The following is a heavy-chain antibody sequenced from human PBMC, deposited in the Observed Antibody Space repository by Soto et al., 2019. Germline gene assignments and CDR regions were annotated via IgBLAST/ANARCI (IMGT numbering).Heavy chain of an antibody. D-gene: IGHD3-10*01. J-gene: IGHJ4*02. CDR1: GFTFSSYW. CDR2: TNEDGSTI. Sequence: EVQLVESGGGLVQPGGSLRLSCAASGFTFSSYWMHWVRQAPGKGLVWVSRTNEDGSTINYADSVKGRFTISRDNAKNTWYLEMNSRRAEDRAVYYGKGERGGGGGYWGPGTLVTVSS. V-gene: IGHV3-74*01. CDR3: KGERGGGGGY.